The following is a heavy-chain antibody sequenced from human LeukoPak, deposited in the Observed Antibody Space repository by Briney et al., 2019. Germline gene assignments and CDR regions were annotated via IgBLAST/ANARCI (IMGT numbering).Heavy chain of an antibody. CDR3: ARDLTLRHIMGITTAIRGPFDS. J-gene: IGHJ4*02. Sequence: PSETLSLTCTVSGYSISNGYYWGWIRQPPGKGLEWIASIYHSGSTYYSPSLKSRVTISVDTSKNQFSLQLSSVTAADTAIYYCARDLTLRHIMGITTAIRGPFDSWGQGTLVTVSS. D-gene: IGHD3-22*01. V-gene: IGHV4-38-2*02. CDR1: GYSISNGYY. CDR2: IYHSGST.